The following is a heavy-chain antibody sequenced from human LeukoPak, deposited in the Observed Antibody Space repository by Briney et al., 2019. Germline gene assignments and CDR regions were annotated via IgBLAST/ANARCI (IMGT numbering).Heavy chain of an antibody. CDR2: VYYGST. CDR3: ARVALGATTIGY. Sequence: PSETLSLTCTVSGGSISSSSFFWGWIRQPPGKGLEWIASVYYGSTYYNPSLKSRVTISEDRPKNQFSLNLRSVTAADTAVYYCARVALGATTIGYWGQGTLVTVSS. D-gene: IGHD5-12*01. J-gene: IGHJ4*02. V-gene: IGHV4-39*07. CDR1: GGSISSSSFF.